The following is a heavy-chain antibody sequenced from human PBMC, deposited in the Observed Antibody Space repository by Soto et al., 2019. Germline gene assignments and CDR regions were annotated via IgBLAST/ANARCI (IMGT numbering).Heavy chain of an antibody. V-gene: IGHV3-74*01. Sequence: LRLSCAASGFTFSSYWMHWVRQAPGKGLVWVARINTDGSSTTYADSVKGRFTISRDNAKNTLHLQMNSLRAEDTAVYYCASAAYYYYGMDVWGQGTTVTVSS. CDR1: GFTFSSYW. D-gene: IGHD2-15*01. CDR3: ASAAYYYYGMDV. J-gene: IGHJ6*02. CDR2: INTDGSST.